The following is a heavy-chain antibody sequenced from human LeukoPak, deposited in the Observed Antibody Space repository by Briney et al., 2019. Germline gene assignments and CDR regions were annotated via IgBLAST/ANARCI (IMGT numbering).Heavy chain of an antibody. V-gene: IGHV1-2*02. CDR2: INPNSGGT. J-gene: IGHJ4*02. Sequence: ASVKVSCKASGYTFTGYYMHWVRQAPGQGLEWMGWINPNSGGTNYAQKFQGRVTMTEDTSTDTAYMELSSLRSEDTAVYYCATVNVGAMGFDYWGQGTLVTVSS. CDR1: GYTFTGYY. D-gene: IGHD1-26*01. CDR3: ATVNVGAMGFDY.